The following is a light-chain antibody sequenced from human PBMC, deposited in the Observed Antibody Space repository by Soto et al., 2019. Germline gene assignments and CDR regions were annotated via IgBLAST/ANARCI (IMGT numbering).Light chain of an antibody. J-gene: IGKJ2*03. CDR2: KAS. Sequence: SLSALSANVRDRVTITCRASQSISSWLAWYQQKPGKAPKLLIYKASSLESGVPSRFSGSGSGTEFTLTISSLQPDDFATYYCQQYNSYPLRFG. V-gene: IGKV1-5*03. CDR1: QSISSW. CDR3: QQYNSYPLR.